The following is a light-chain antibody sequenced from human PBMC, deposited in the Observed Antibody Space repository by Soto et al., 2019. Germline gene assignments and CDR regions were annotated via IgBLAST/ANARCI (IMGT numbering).Light chain of an antibody. CDR3: SSYTSTSTYV. J-gene: IGLJ1*01. CDR2: DVS. V-gene: IGLV2-14*03. Sequence: QSALTQPASVSGSPGQSITTSCTGTRSDVGGYKYVSWYQHHPGKAPKLILYDVSNRPSGVSTRFSGSKSGNTASLTISGLQADDEADYYCSSYTSTSTYVFGTVTKVSVL. CDR1: RSDVGGYKY.